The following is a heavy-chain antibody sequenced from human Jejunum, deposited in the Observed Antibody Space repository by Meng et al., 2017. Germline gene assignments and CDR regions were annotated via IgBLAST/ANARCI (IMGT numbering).Heavy chain of an antibody. D-gene: IGHD4-11*01. J-gene: IGHJ4*02. CDR2: LNPRSAGT. Sequence: QVQLVQSGAEVKKPGSSVKVSCKASGDTFTSYDFNWVRQAPGQGLEWMGWLNPRSAGTGSAQKFQGRVTMTSDTSMTTGYMELSDLTSEDTAVYYCARGWYSSYYFDYWGQGTLVTVSS. CDR3: ARGWYSSYYFDY. V-gene: IGHV1-8*01. CDR1: GDTFTSYD.